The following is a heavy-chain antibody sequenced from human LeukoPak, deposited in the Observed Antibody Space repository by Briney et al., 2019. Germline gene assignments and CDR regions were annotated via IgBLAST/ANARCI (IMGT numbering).Heavy chain of an antibody. CDR2: VSNSAGT. Sequence: PSQTPCLTSTVSVGATTLDTCSCGRHSPQKGLECVADVSNSAGTNSTHSLKSRVTISLDTSKNQVSLELRSVTAEDTSLYYCARSSDSNGYYYYFDYWGQGTLVTVSS. J-gene: IGHJ4*02. CDR1: VGATTLDT. D-gene: IGHD3-22*01. CDR3: ARSSDSNGYYYYFDY. V-gene: IGHV4-59*08.